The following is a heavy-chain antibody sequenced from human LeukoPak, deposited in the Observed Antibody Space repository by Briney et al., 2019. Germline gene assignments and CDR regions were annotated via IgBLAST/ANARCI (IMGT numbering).Heavy chain of an antibody. CDR3: ARESYGDPTFDY. J-gene: IGHJ4*02. CDR1: GFTFSSYW. Sequence: GGSLRLSCAASGFTFSSYWMTWVRQAPGKGLEWVANIKQDGSEKYYMDSVKGRFTISRDNAKNSLYLQMNSLRAEDTAVYYCARESYGDPTFDYWGQGTLVTVSS. D-gene: IGHD4-17*01. V-gene: IGHV3-7*01. CDR2: IKQDGSEK.